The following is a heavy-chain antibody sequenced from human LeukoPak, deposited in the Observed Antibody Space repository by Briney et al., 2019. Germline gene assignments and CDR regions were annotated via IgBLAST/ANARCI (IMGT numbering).Heavy chain of an antibody. CDR2: ISGSGGST. CDR1: GFTFSSYA. D-gene: IGHD3-22*01. CDR3: ARDQDHYYDSSAQGMGGY. J-gene: IGHJ4*02. V-gene: IGHV3-23*01. Sequence: GGSLRLSCAASGFTFSSYAMSWVRQAPGKGLEWVSAISGSGGSTYYADSVKGRFTISRDNSKNTLYLQMNSLRAEDTAVYYCARDQDHYYDSSAQGMGGYWGQGTLVTVSS.